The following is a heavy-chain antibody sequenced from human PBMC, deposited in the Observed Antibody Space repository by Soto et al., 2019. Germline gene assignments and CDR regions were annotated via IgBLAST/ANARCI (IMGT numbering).Heavy chain of an antibody. V-gene: IGHV1-3*01. CDR2: INAGNGNT. CDR3: ASGGMVRGVIRYYYYYGMDV. CDR1: GYTFTSYA. D-gene: IGHD3-10*01. Sequence: ASVKVSCKASGYTFTSYAMHWVRQAPGQRLERMGWINAGNGNTKYSQKFQGRVTMTRNTSISTAYMELSSPRSEDTAVYYCASGGMVRGVIRYYYYYGMDVWGQGTTVTVSS. J-gene: IGHJ6*02.